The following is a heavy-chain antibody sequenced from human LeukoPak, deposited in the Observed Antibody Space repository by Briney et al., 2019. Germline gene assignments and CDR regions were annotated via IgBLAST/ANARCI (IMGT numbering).Heavy chain of an antibody. CDR1: GGSISSSSYY. Sequence: SETLSLTCTVSGGSISSSSYYWGWIRQPPGKGLEWIGTVYYSGDTYYNPSLKSRVTISLDTSKNQFSPKLRSVTAADTAVYYCAREPRYCSGGSCYFFDYWGQGTLVTVSS. D-gene: IGHD2-15*01. J-gene: IGHJ4*02. V-gene: IGHV4-39*01. CDR2: VYYSGDT. CDR3: AREPRYCSGGSCYFFDY.